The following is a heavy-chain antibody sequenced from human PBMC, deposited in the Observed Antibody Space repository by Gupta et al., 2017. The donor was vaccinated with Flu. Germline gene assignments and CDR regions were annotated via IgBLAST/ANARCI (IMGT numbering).Heavy chain of an antibody. Sequence: QVQLVQSGAEVKKPGASVKVSCKASGYTFTGSYMHWVRQAPGQWLEWMGWINPNSGGTNYAQKFQDRVTMTRDTSISTAYMELSRLRSDDTAVYYCARDREYSSSSDPLQYYYYGMDVWGQGTTVTVSS. J-gene: IGHJ6*02. V-gene: IGHV1-2*02. D-gene: IGHD6-6*01. CDR1: GYTFTGSY. CDR2: INPNSGGT. CDR3: ARDREYSSSSDPLQYYYYGMDV.